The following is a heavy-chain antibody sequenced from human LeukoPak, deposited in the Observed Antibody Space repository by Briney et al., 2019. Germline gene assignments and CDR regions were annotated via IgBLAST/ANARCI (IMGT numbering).Heavy chain of an antibody. V-gene: IGHV4-39*01. CDR1: GVSISSSSYY. D-gene: IGHD3-22*01. CDR3: ASLGRTYYYDSSGFDI. J-gene: IGHJ3*02. Sequence: PSETLSLTCTVSGVSISSSSYYWGWIRQPPGKGLEWIVSIYYSGSTYYNPSLKSRVTISVDTSKNQFSLKLSSVTAADTAVYYCASLGRTYYYDSSGFDIWGQGTMVTVSS. CDR2: IYYSGST.